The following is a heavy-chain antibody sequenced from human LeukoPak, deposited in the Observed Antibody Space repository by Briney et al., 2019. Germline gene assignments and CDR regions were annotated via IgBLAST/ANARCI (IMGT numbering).Heavy chain of an antibody. V-gene: IGHV1-2*02. Sequence: PGASVKVSCKASGYTFTGYYMHWVRQAPGQGLEWMGWINPNSGGTNYAQKFQGRATMTEDTSTDTAYMELSSLRSEDTAVYYCARGLYWGQGTLVTVSS. CDR3: ARGLY. CDR1: GYTFTGYY. J-gene: IGHJ4*02. CDR2: INPNSGGT.